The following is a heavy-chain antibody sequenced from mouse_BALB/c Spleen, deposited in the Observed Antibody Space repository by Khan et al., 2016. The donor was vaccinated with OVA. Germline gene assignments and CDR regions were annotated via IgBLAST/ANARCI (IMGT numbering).Heavy chain of an antibody. CDR1: VYTFTAYD. CDR3: AREGLRGVALDY. D-gene: IGHD2-4*01. Sequence: VQLQESGPELVKPGALVKISCKASVYTFTAYDINWVKQRPGQGLEWIGWIYPGDGSTKYNENFKGKATLTADTSSNTAYMQLSSLTSEKSTVYFCAREGLRGVALDYWGQGTSVSVSS. CDR2: IYPGDGST. V-gene: IGHV1S56*01. J-gene: IGHJ4*01.